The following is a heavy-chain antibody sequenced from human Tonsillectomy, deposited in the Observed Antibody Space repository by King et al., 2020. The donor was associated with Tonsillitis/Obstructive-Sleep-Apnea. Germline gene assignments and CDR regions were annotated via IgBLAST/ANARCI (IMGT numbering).Heavy chain of an antibody. J-gene: IGHJ4*02. CDR1: GFTFSSYG. V-gene: IGHV3-33*01. D-gene: IGHD2-21*01. Sequence: VQLVESGGGVVQPGRSLRLSCAASGFTFSSYGMHWVRQAPGKGLEWVAVIWYDGSHQYYADSVKGRFTISRDNSKNTLYLRMNSLRVEDTAVYYCTREVGIKYSAFDYWGQGTRVTVSS. CDR2: IWYDGSHQ. CDR3: TREVGIKYSAFDY.